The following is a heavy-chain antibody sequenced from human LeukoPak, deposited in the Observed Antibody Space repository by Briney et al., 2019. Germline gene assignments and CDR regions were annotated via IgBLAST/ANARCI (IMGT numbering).Heavy chain of an antibody. J-gene: IGHJ6*03. CDR1: GFTFRSYE. CDR3: ARGAGSGADYYYYYYMDV. Sequence: GGSLRLSCAASGFTFRSYEMNWVRQAPGKGLEWVSYISSSGSTIYYADSVKGRFTISRDNAKNSLYLQMNSLRAEDTAVYYCARGAGSGADYYYYYYMDVWGKGTTVTVSS. CDR2: ISSSGSTI. V-gene: IGHV3-48*03. D-gene: IGHD1-26*01.